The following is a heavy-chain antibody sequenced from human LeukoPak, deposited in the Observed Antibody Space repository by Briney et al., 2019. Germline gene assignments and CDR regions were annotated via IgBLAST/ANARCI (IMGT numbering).Heavy chain of an antibody. V-gene: IGHV3-21*01. J-gene: IGHJ4*02. CDR2: ISSSSSYI. D-gene: IGHD4-17*01. Sequence: PGRSLRLSCAASGFTFSSYAMHWVRQAPGKGLEWVSSISSSSSYIYYADSVKGRFTISRDNAKNSLYLQMNSLRAEDTAVYYCARDGGYGDHFDYWGQGTLVTVSS. CDR1: GFTFSSYA. CDR3: ARDGGYGDHFDY.